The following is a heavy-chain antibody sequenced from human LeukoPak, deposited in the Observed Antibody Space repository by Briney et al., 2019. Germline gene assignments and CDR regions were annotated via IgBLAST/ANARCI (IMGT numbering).Heavy chain of an antibody. Sequence: SGPTLVNPTQTLTLTCTFSGFSLSTDGVGVGWIRQPPGKALEWLALIYWDDNKRYSPSLESRLTITKDTSKNQVVLTMANMDPVDTGTYYCAHRHDFWSGYTDSFDFWGQGTMVIVSS. J-gene: IGHJ3*01. D-gene: IGHD3-3*01. CDR3: AHRHDFWSGYTDSFDF. CDR1: GFSLSTDGVG. CDR2: IYWDDNK. V-gene: IGHV2-5*02.